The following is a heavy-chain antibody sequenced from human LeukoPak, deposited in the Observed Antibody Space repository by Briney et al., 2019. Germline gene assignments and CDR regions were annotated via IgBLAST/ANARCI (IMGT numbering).Heavy chain of an antibody. J-gene: IGHJ6*02. CDR1: GGTFSSYA. CDR2: IIPIFGTA. V-gene: IGHV1-69*13. Sequence: GASVKVSCKASGGTFSSYAISWVRQAPGQGLEWMGGIIPIFGTANYAQKFQGRVTITADESTSTAYMGLSSLRSEDTAVYYCARDGYSSSRAKYYYGMDVWGQGTTVTVSS. D-gene: IGHD6-13*01. CDR3: ARDGYSSSRAKYYYGMDV.